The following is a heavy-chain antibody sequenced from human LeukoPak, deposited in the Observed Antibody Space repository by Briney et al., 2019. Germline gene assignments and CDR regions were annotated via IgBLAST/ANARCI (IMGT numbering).Heavy chain of an antibody. CDR1: GDSINSLDL. CDR3: ARDKSHCSGGSCYYYGMDV. CDR2: MYLSGTT. V-gene: IGHV4-4*02. Sequence: SETLSLTCTVSGDSINSLDLWSWVRQPPGKGLEWIGEMYLSGTTHSNPSVKSRVTISIDKSKNQFFLNLSSVTAADTAVYYCARDKSHCSGGSCYYYGMDVWGQGTTVTVSS. J-gene: IGHJ6*02. D-gene: IGHD2-15*01.